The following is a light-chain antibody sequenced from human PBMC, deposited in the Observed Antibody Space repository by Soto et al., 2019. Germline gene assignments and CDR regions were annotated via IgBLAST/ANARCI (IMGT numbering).Light chain of an antibody. J-gene: IGLJ2*01. CDR2: EVS. CDR1: SSDVGGYNY. V-gene: IGLV2-8*01. Sequence: QSALTQPPSASGSPGQSVTISCTGTSSDVGGYNYVSWYQQHPGKAPKVIIYEVSKRPSGVPDRFSGSKSGNTASLTVSGLQAEDEADYYCASFAGSISLFGGGTKLTVL. CDR3: ASFAGSISL.